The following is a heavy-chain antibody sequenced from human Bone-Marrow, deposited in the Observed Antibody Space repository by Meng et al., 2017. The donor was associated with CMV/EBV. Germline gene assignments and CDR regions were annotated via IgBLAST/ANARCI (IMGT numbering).Heavy chain of an antibody. CDR1: GFTFSSYA. CDR3: ARVGIAARLGWFDP. Sequence: SCKASGFTFSSYAMHWVRQAPGKGLEWVAVISYDGSNKYYADSVKGRFTISRDNSKNTLYLQMNSLRAEDTAVYYCARVGIAARLGWFDPWGQGTLVTVSS. J-gene: IGHJ5*02. CDR2: ISYDGSNK. D-gene: IGHD6-6*01. V-gene: IGHV3-30*04.